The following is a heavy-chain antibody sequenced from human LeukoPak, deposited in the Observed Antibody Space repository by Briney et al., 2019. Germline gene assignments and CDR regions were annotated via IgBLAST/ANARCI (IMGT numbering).Heavy chain of an antibody. CDR1: GFTFSSYS. CDR2: ISSSSSYV. V-gene: IGHV3-21*01. J-gene: IGHJ4*02. D-gene: IGHD2-21*01. Sequence: PGGSLKLACAAAGFTFSSYSKNWVRQAPGRGLEWRSSISSSSSYVYYADSVKGRFNISRDNAKNSLYLQMNSLRAEDTAVYYCARDSPYCGGDCYVFDYWGQGTLVTVS. CDR3: ARDSPYCGGDCYVFDY.